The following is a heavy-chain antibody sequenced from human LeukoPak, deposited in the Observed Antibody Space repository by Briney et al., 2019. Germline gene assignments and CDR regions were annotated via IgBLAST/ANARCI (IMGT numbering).Heavy chain of an antibody. CDR1: GYTFTSYG. V-gene: IGHV1-18*01. J-gene: IGHJ3*02. CDR2: ISAYNGNT. Sequence: EASVKVSCKASGYTFTSYGISWVRQAPGQGLEWMGWISAYNGNTNYAQKLQGRVTMTTDTSTSTAYMELRSLRSDDTAVYYCARDRTHYYHYYDSSGSPHDHAFDIWGQGTMVTVSS. CDR3: ARDRTHYYHYYDSSGSPHDHAFDI. D-gene: IGHD3-22*01.